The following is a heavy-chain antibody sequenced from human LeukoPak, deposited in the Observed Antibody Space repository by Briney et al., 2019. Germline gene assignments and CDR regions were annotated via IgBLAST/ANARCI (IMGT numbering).Heavy chain of an antibody. V-gene: IGHV3-23*01. CDR3: ARAPVTSCRGAFCYPFDY. CDR1: GFTLSSYA. D-gene: IGHD2-15*01. Sequence: GGSLRLSCAASGFTLSSYAMSWVRQGPGKGLEWVSAISVSGNTYHADSVKGRFTISRDSSKNTLYLQMNSLRAEDAAIYYCARAPVTSCRGAFCYPFDYWGQGTRVTVSS. CDR2: ISVSGNT. J-gene: IGHJ4*02.